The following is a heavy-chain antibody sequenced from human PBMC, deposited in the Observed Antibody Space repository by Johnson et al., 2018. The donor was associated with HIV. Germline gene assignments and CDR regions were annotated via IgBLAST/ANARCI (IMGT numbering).Heavy chain of an antibody. Sequence: VQLVESGGGVVRPGGSLRLSCAASGFTSDDYGMSWVRQAAGKGLEWVSGISWAGGSTGYADSVQGRVTISRDTAKNSLYLQMTQLKAEDTALYYCARDPTTQYSRLTGDFGAFDIWGQGTMVTVST. V-gene: IGHV3-20*04. CDR1: GFTSDDYG. CDR2: ISWAGGST. J-gene: IGHJ3*02. CDR3: ARDPTTQYSRLTGDFGAFDI. D-gene: IGHD7-27*01.